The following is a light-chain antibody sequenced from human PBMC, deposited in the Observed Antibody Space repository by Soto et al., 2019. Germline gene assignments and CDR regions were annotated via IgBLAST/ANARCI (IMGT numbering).Light chain of an antibody. J-gene: IGLJ1*01. Sequence: SYELTRPPSVSVAPGHTATITCGGDNIESRSVHWYQQKPGQAPVLVIYYNSDRPSGIPERFSGSNSGNTATLTISRVEAGDEADYYCQVWDTSSTDHPLYVFGTGTKVTVL. CDR2: YNS. CDR3: QVWDTSSTDHPLYV. CDR1: NIESRS. V-gene: IGLV3-21*04.